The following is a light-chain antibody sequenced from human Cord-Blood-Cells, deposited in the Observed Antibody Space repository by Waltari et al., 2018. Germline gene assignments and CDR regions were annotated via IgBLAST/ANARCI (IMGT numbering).Light chain of an antibody. CDR1: SSHIAAGSA. CDR3: QSYDSSLSGSV. J-gene: IGLJ3*02. CDR2: GNS. V-gene: IGLV1-40*01. Sequence: QSVLTQPPSVSGAPGQRVTISCTGSSSHIAAGSAVHWYQQLPGTPPNLLIYGNSNRPSGVPDRFSGSKSGTSASLAITGLQAEDEADYYCQSYDSSLSGSVFGGGTKLTVL.